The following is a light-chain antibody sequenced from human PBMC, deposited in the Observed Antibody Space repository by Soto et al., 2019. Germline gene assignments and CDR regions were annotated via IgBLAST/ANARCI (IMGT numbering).Light chain of an antibody. J-gene: IGKJ5*01. CDR2: DAS. CDR1: QDISNY. CDR3: QQRSNWQGT. Sequence: DIQMTQSPSSLSASVGYRVTITCQASQDISNYLNWYQQKPGKAPKLLIYDASNLETGVPSRFSGSGSGTEFTLTISSLQSEDFAVYYCQQRSNWQGTFGQGRLLEIK. V-gene: IGKV1-33*01.